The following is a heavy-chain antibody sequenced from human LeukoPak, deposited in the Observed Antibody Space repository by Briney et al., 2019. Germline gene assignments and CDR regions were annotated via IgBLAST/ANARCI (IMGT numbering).Heavy chain of an antibody. CDR3: AKAATKGYYYDTIGD. Sequence: GRSLRLSCAASGFTFSDYAMHWVRQAPGKGLEWVAFIRYDANNKYYADSVKGRFVISRDNSETTLYLQMNSLKHEDTAMYYCAKAATKGYYYDTIGDWGQGTLVTVSS. CDR2: IRYDANNK. J-gene: IGHJ4*02. V-gene: IGHV3-30*02. D-gene: IGHD3-22*01. CDR1: GFTFSDYA.